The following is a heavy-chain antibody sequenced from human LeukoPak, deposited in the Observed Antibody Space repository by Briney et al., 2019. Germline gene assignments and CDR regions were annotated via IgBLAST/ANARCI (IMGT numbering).Heavy chain of an antibody. Sequence: SETLSLTCAVYGGSFSGYYWSWIRQPPGKGLEWIGEINHSGSTNYNPSLKSRVTISVDTSKNQFSLKLSSVTAADTAVYYCARRGLYLPFDPWGQGTLVTVSS. D-gene: IGHD2-8*01. V-gene: IGHV4-34*01. CDR1: GGSFSGYY. CDR2: INHSGST. CDR3: ARRGLYLPFDP. J-gene: IGHJ5*02.